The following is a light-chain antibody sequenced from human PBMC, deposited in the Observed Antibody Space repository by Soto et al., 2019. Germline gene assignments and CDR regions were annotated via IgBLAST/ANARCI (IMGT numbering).Light chain of an antibody. CDR1: SGHSSYA. CDR3: PRWGTGYVV. Sequence: QPVLTQSPSASASLGASVKLTCTLSSGHSSYAIAWHQQQPEKGPRYLMKLNSDGSHSKGDGIPDRFSGSRSGAERYLTISSLQSEDEADYYLPRWGTGYVVFGGGTKLTVL. J-gene: IGLJ2*01. CDR2: LNSDGSH. V-gene: IGLV4-69*01.